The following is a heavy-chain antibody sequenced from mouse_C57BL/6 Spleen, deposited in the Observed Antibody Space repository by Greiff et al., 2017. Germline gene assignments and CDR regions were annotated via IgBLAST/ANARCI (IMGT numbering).Heavy chain of an antibody. CDR1: GYTFTSYW. V-gene: IGHV1-52*01. J-gene: IGHJ4*01. CDR3: ARGGDDYDGGGYYYAMGY. CDR2: IDPSDSET. D-gene: IGHD2-4*01. Sequence: VQLQQPGAELVRPGSSVKLSCKASGYTFTSYWMHWVKQRPIQGLEWIGNIDPSDSETHYNQKFKDKATLTVDKSSSTAYMQLSSLTSEDSAVYYCARGGDDYDGGGYYYAMGYWGQGTSVTVSS.